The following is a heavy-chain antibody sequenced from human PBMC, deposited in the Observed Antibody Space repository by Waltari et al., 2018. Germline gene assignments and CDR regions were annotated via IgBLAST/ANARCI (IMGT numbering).Heavy chain of an antibody. CDR3: ARGGVLDY. CDR2: INHSGST. D-gene: IGHD2-8*01. CDR1: GGSFSGYY. Sequence: QVQLQQWGSGLLKPSAPLSLTCSDYGGSFSGYYWSWIRQPPGKGLEWIGEINHSGSTNYNPSLKSRVTISVDTSKNQFSLKLSSVTAADTAVYYCARGGVLDYWGQGTLVTVSS. V-gene: IGHV4-34*01. J-gene: IGHJ4*02.